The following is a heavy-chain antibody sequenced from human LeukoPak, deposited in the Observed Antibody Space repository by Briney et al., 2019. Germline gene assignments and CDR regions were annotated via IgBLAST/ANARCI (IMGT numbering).Heavy chain of an antibody. CDR2: MNPNSGNT. V-gene: IGHV1-8*01. D-gene: IGHD3-3*01. J-gene: IGHJ4*02. Sequence: ASVKVSCKASGYTFTSYDINWVRQATGQGLEWMGWMNPNSGNTGYAQKFQGRVTMTRNTSISTAYMELSSLRSEDTAVYYCVREGPGGDFWSGPPLYCFDYWGQGTLVTVSS. CDR3: VREGPGGDFWSGPPLYCFDY. CDR1: GYTFTSYD.